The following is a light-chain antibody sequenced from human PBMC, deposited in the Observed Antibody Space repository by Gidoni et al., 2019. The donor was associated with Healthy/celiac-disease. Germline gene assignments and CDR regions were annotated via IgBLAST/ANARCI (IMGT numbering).Light chain of an antibody. CDR3: QQRSNWPSFT. CDR1: QSVSSY. CDR2: DAS. J-gene: IGKJ3*01. V-gene: IGKV3-11*01. Sequence: PGERATLSCRASQSVSSYLAWYQQKPGQAPRLLIYDASNRATGIPARFSGSGSGTDFTLTISSLEPEDFAVYYCQQRSNWPSFTFGPGTKVDIK.